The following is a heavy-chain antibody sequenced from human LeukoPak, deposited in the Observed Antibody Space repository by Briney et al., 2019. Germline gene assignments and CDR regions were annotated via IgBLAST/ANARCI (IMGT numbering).Heavy chain of an antibody. Sequence: GGSLRLSCAASGFTFSIYSMNWVRQAPGKGLEWISYITSNSGTIYCTDSVKGRFTISRDNAKNSLYLQMNSLRAEDTAVYYCARVAPGHDIGRGYFDYWGQGTLVTVSS. CDR1: GFTFSIYS. CDR2: ITSNSGTI. J-gene: IGHJ4*02. D-gene: IGHD2-21*01. V-gene: IGHV3-48*01. CDR3: ARVAPGHDIGRGYFDY.